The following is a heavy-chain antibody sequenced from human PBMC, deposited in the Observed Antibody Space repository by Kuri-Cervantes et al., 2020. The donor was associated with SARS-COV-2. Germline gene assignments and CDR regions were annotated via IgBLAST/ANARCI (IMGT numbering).Heavy chain of an antibody. D-gene: IGHD6-6*01. CDR2: ISSSSSYI. J-gene: IGHJ6*02. CDR3: ARDRGKIAARIYNYYGMDV. CDR1: GFTFSSYA. Sequence: GESLKISCAASGFTFSSYAMHWVRQAPGKRLEWVSSISSSSSYIYYADSVKGRFTISRDNAKNSLYLQMNSLRAEDTAVYYCARDRGKIAARIYNYYGMDVWGQGTTVTVSS. V-gene: IGHV3-21*01.